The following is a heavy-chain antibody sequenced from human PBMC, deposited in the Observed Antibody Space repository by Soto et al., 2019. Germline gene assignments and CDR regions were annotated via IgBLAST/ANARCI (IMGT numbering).Heavy chain of an antibody. D-gene: IGHD2-15*01. Sequence: SETLSLTCNVSGYSVTSSDYYWAWIRQPPGKGLEWIGSMVYSGPTYYNPALKSRVTLSVDTSKNQFSVRLNSVTAADTAVYYCAPLSVSLSGPYGIHVWGQGTTVTVSS. J-gene: IGHJ6*02. V-gene: IGHV4-39*01. CDR1: GYSVTSSDYY. CDR3: APLSVSLSGPYGIHV. CDR2: MVYSGPT.